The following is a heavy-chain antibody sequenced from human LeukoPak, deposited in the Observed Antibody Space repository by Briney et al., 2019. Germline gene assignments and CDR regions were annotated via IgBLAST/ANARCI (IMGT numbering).Heavy chain of an antibody. V-gene: IGHV4-59*01. CDR2: IYYSGST. CDR1: GGSISSYY. Sequence: SETLSLTCTVSGGSISSYYWSWIRQPPGKGLEWIGYIYYSGSTNYNPSLKSRVTISVDTSKNQFSLKLSSVTAADTAVYYCARMEAAADYCFDYWDHGTLVTVSS. D-gene: IGHD6-13*01. CDR3: ARMEAAADYCFDY. J-gene: IGHJ4*01.